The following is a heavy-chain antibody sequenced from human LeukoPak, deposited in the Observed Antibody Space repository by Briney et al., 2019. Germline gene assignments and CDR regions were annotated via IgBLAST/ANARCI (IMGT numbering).Heavy chain of an antibody. CDR1: GGSISSSSYY. J-gene: IGHJ5*02. V-gene: IGHV4-39*01. CDR2: IYYSGST. CDR3: ARGSGYYYGSGRNLNWFDP. D-gene: IGHD3-10*01. Sequence: PSETLSLTCTVSGGSISSSSYYWGWIRQPPGKGLEWIGSIYYSGSTYYNPSLKSRVTISVDTSKNQFSLKLSSVTAADTAVYYCARGSGYYYGSGRNLNWFDPWGQGTLVTVSS.